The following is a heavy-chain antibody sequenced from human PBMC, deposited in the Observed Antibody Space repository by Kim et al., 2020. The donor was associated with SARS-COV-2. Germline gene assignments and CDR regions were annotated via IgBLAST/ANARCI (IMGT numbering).Heavy chain of an antibody. J-gene: IGHJ6*02. CDR2: IIPIFGTA. Sequence: SVKVSCKASGGTFSSYAISWVRQAPGQGLEWMGGIIPIFGTANYAQKFQGRVTITADESTSTAYMELSSLRSEDTAVYYCARDGAAAGPNRLRRGYYYYYGMDVWGQGTTVTVSS. D-gene: IGHD6-13*01. V-gene: IGHV1-69*13. CDR1: GGTFSSYA. CDR3: ARDGAAAGPNRLRRGYYYYYGMDV.